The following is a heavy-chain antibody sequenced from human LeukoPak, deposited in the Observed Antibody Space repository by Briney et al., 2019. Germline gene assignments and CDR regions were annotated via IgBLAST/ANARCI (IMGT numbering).Heavy chain of an antibody. D-gene: IGHD1-26*01. CDR1: GFTFEIYW. CDR3: ARHWEGVESDAFDI. Sequence: GGSLRLSCAASGFTFEIYWMSWVRQAPGKGLEWVANIRKDGSEKNYVDSVKGRFTISRDNAKNSLYLQMNSLRAEDTAVYYCARHWEGVESDAFDIWGQGTMVTVSS. V-gene: IGHV3-7*04. J-gene: IGHJ3*02. CDR2: IRKDGSEK.